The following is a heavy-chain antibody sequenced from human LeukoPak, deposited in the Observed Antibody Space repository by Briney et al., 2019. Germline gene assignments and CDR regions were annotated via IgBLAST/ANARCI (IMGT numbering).Heavy chain of an antibody. D-gene: IGHD1-1*01. CDR1: GYTFTSYY. V-gene: IGHV1-46*01. J-gene: IGHJ4*02. Sequence: ATVKVSCKASGYTFTSYYMHWVRQAPGQGLEWMGIINPSGGSTSYAQKFQGRVTMTRDMSTSTVYMELSSLKSEDTAVYFCARATPGFRRNVEKYLDYWGQGTLVTVSS. CDR2: INPSGGST. CDR3: ARATPGFRRNVEKYLDY.